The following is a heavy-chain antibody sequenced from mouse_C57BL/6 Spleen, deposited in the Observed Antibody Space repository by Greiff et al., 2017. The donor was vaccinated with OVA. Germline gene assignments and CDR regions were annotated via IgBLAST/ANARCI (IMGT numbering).Heavy chain of an antibody. CDR3: ATSFITTVVGVYYYAMDY. J-gene: IGHJ4*01. D-gene: IGHD1-1*01. CDR1: GYTFTDYY. V-gene: IGHV1-26*01. CDR2: INPNNGGT. Sequence: EVQLQQSGPELVKPGASVKISCKASGYTFTDYYMNWVKQSHGKSLEWIGDINPNNGGTSYNQKFKSKATLTVDKSSSTAYMELRSLTSEDSAVYYCATSFITTVVGVYYYAMDYWGQGTSVTVSS.